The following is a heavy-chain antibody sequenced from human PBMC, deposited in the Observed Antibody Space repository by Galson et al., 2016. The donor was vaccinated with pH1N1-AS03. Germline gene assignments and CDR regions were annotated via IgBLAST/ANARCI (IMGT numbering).Heavy chain of an antibody. J-gene: IGHJ4*02. V-gene: IGHV3-33*01. Sequence: SLRLSCAASGFTFSGYGMHWVRQAPGKGLEWVAVIWSDGSNKYYADTEKGRFTISRDNSKNTAYPQMNSLRVEDTAVYYCAREPWGSTQGEYWGQGTLVTVSS. D-gene: IGHD3-16*01. CDR2: IWSDGSNK. CDR3: AREPWGSTQGEY. CDR1: GFTFSGYG.